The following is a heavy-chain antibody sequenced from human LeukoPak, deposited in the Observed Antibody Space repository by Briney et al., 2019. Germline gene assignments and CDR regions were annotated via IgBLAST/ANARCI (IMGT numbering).Heavy chain of an antibody. CDR3: ARGFPYYGSGSYSDY. J-gene: IGHJ4*02. V-gene: IGHV3-7*03. Sequence: GSLRLSCAASGFTFSSYWMSWVRQAPGKGLEWVANIKQDGSEKYYVDSVKGRFTISRDNAKNSLYLQMNSPRAEDTAVYYCARGFPYYGSGSYSDYWGQGTLVTVSS. D-gene: IGHD3-10*01. CDR2: IKQDGSEK. CDR1: GFTFSSYW.